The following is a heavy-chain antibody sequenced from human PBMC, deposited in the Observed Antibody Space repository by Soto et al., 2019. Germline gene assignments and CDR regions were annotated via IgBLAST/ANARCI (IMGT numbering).Heavy chain of an antibody. J-gene: IGHJ5*02. CDR1: GYTFTSYG. Sequence: QVQLVQSGAEVKKPGASVKVSCKASGYTFTSYGISWVRQSPGQGLEWMGWISAYNGNTNNAQKFQGRVAVTTDTPTSTAYMALMNLRSDDTAVYYCARTSGYSSTDNWFDPWGQGTLVTVSS. D-gene: IGHD6-13*01. V-gene: IGHV1-18*01. CDR2: ISAYNGNT. CDR3: ARTSGYSSTDNWFDP.